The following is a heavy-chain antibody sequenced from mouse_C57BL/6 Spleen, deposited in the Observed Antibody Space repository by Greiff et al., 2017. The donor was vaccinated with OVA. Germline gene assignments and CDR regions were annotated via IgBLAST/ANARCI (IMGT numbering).Heavy chain of an antibody. D-gene: IGHD5-1*01. CDR1: GYTFTNYW. CDR3: ARRGVLRDFDY. CDR2: IYPGGGYT. V-gene: IGHV1-63*01. J-gene: IGHJ2*01. Sequence: QVQLQQSGAELVRPGTSVKMSCEASGYTFTNYWIGWAKQRPGHGLEWIGDIYPGGGYTNYNEKFKGKATLTADKSSSTAYMQFSSLTSEDSAIYYCARRGVLRDFDYWGQGTTLTVSS.